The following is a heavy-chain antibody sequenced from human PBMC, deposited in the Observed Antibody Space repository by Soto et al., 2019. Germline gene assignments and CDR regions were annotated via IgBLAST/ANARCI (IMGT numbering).Heavy chain of an antibody. Sequence: QVQLQESGPGLVKPSQTLSLTCTVSGGSISSGGYYWCWIRQHPGKGLEWIGYIYYRGSTYYNPSLKSRVTISVDTSKNQFALKLSSVTAADTAVYYCARMKPTYYYYGMDVWGQGTTVTVSS. CDR1: GGSISSGGYY. CDR2: IYYRGST. CDR3: ARMKPTYYYYGMDV. V-gene: IGHV4-31*03. J-gene: IGHJ6*02.